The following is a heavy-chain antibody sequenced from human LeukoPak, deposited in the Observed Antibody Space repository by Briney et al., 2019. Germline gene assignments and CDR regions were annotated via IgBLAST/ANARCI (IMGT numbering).Heavy chain of an antibody. CDR2: INHSGST. CDR1: GGSISSGGYS. V-gene: IGHV4-30-2*01. CDR3: ARFSGYFGY. D-gene: IGHD3-22*01. Sequence: SQTLSLTCAVSGGSISSGGYSWSWIRQPPGKGLEWIGEINHSGSTNYNPSLKSRVTISVDTSKNQFSLKLSSVTAADTAVYYCARFSGYFGYWGQGTLVTVSS. J-gene: IGHJ4*02.